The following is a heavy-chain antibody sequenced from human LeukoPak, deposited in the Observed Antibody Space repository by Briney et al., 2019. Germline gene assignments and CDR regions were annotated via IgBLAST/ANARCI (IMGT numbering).Heavy chain of an antibody. Sequence: ASVKVSCKVSGYTLTELSMHWVRQAPGKGLEWMGGFDPEDGETIYAQKFQGRVTMTEDTSTDTAYMELSSLRSDDTAVYYCARGDSGSSGNLLRDDWGQGTLVIVSS. V-gene: IGHV1-24*01. J-gene: IGHJ4*02. CDR2: FDPEDGET. CDR3: ARGDSGSSGNLLRDD. D-gene: IGHD3-22*01. CDR1: GYTLTELS.